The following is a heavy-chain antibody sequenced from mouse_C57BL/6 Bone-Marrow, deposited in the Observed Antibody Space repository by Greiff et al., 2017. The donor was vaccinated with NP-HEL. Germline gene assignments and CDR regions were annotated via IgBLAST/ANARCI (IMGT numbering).Heavy chain of an antibody. CDR1: GYTFTSYG. CDR3: ARSGYYVSF. Sequence: VKLLESGAELARPGASVKLSCKASGYTFTSYGISWVKQRTGQGLEWIGEIYPRSGNTYYNEKFKGKATLTADKSSSTAYMELPSLTSEDSAVYFCARSGYYVSFWGQGTTLTVSS. J-gene: IGHJ2*01. CDR2: IYPRSGNT. D-gene: IGHD1-1*01. V-gene: IGHV1-81*01.